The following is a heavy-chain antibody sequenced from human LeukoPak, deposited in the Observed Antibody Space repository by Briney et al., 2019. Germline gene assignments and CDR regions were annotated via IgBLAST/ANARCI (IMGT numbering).Heavy chain of an antibody. V-gene: IGHV3-64*01. Sequence: TGGSLRLSCAASGFTFSNYAMHWVRQAPGKGLECVSAISPNGVYTYYANSVKGRFTISRDNSKNTLYLQMGSLRAEDMAVYYCARRGCSSTSCYAVPDVWGKGTTVTVSS. J-gene: IGHJ6*04. CDR2: ISPNGVYT. CDR3: ARRGCSSTSCYAVPDV. CDR1: GFTFSNYA. D-gene: IGHD2-2*01.